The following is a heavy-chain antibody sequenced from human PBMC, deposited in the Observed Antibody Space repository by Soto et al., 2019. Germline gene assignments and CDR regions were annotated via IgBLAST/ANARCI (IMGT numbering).Heavy chain of an antibody. Sequence: GGSLRLSCAASGFTFSSYAMSWVRQAPGKGLGWVSAISGSGGSTYYADSVKGRFTISRDNSKNTLYLQMNSLRAEDTAVYYCAKGLSDFWSGYYMQWFDPWGQGTLVTVSS. D-gene: IGHD3-3*01. CDR2: ISGSGGST. J-gene: IGHJ5*02. V-gene: IGHV3-23*01. CDR1: GFTFSSYA. CDR3: AKGLSDFWSGYYMQWFDP.